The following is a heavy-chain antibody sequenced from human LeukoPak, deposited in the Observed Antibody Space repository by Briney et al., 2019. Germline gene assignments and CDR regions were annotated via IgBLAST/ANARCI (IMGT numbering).Heavy chain of an antibody. CDR1: GFTLSRFW. D-gene: IGHD5-18*01. CDR2: INSDGTST. J-gene: IGHJ4*02. CDR3: ARGNYGYGNFDY. V-gene: IGHV3-74*01. Sequence: QAGGSLRLSCAVSGFTLSRFWMHWVRQAPGKGLVWVSRINSDGTSTSYADSVKGRFTISKDNAKNTLYLQMNSLRADDTAVYYCARGNYGYGNFDYWGQGTLVTVSS.